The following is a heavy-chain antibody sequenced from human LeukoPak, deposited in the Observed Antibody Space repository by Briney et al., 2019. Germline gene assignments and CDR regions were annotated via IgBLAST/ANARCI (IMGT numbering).Heavy chain of an antibody. J-gene: IGHJ4*02. CDR3: ARVGVAVAGTKGFDY. D-gene: IGHD6-19*01. CDR1: GFTFSSYS. V-gene: IGHV3-21*01. Sequence: GGSLRLSCAASGFTFSSYSMNWVRQAPGKGLEWVSSISSSSSYIYYADSVKGRFTISRDNAKNSLYLQMNSLRAEDTAVYYCARVGVAVAGTKGFDYWGQGTLVTVSS. CDR2: ISSSSSYI.